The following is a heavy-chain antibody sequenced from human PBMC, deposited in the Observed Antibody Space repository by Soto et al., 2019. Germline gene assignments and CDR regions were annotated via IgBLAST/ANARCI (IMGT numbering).Heavy chain of an antibody. CDR3: AGGSGSYYY. CDR1: GGSISSGGYS. D-gene: IGHD3-10*01. Sequence: QLQLQESGSGLVKPSQTLSLTCAVSGGSISSGGYSWSWIRQPPGKGLEWIRYIYHIGSTYYNPSLKSGVTLSVDRSKNQFSLKLSSVTAADTAVYYCAGGSGSYYYWGQGTLVTVSS. J-gene: IGHJ4*02. CDR2: IYHIGST. V-gene: IGHV4-30-2*01.